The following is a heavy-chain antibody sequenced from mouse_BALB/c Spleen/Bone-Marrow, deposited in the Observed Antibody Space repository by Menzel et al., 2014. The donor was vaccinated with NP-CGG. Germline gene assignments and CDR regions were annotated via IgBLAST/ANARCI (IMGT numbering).Heavy chain of an antibody. D-gene: IGHD2-14*01. J-gene: IGHJ3*01. CDR2: ISDGGTYT. V-gene: IGHV5-4*02. CDR3: ARDGDYRYAWFAY. Sequence: EVHLVESGGGLVKPGGSLKLSCAASGFTFSDYYMYWVRQTPEKRLEWVATISDGGTYTYCPDSVKGRFTISRDNAKNNLYLQMSSLKFEDTAMYYCARDGDYRYAWFAYWGQGTLVTVSA. CDR1: GFTFSDYY.